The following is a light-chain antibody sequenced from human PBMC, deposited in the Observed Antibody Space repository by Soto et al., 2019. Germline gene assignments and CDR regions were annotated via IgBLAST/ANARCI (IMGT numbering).Light chain of an antibody. J-gene: IGKJ1*01. V-gene: IGKV3-20*01. CDR3: KQYGNLLWT. CDR2: DTS. Sequence: EIVLQQSPGTLSVSPGDRATLSGRASQSLTNSFIAWYQQKPGQAPRLLIYDTSSRATGIPDRFSGSGSGTDFTLTISRLESEDFAVYYCKQYGNLLWTVGKGNKVDIK. CDR1: QSLTNSF.